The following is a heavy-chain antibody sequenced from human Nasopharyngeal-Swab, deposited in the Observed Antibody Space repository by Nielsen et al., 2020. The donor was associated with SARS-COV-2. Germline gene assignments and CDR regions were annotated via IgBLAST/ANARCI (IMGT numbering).Heavy chain of an antibody. J-gene: IGHJ6*02. Sequence: GSLRLSCSVSGGSFNGFYWNWIRQPPGKGLEWIGEINHNERTNYNPSLKSRVTMSVDTSTNQVSLNLNSLTATDTAAYYCARAGRVGDAYPGLDVWGQGTTVTVSS. D-gene: IGHD1-26*01. CDR3: ARAGRVGDAYPGLDV. V-gene: IGHV4-34*01. CDR1: GGSFNGFY. CDR2: INHNERT.